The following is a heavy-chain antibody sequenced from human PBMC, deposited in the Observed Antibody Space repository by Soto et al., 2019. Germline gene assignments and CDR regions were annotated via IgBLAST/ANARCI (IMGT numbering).Heavy chain of an antibody. CDR2: IIPIFGTA. Sequence: QVQLVQSGAEVKKPGSSVKVSCKASGGTFSSYAISWVRQAPGQGLEWMGGIIPIFGTANYAQKFQGRVTITADESTSTADMELSSLRSEDTAVYYCARDAHVDIVATWYYFDYWGQGTLVTVSS. D-gene: IGHD5-12*01. V-gene: IGHV1-69*01. J-gene: IGHJ4*02. CDR1: GGTFSSYA. CDR3: ARDAHVDIVATWYYFDY.